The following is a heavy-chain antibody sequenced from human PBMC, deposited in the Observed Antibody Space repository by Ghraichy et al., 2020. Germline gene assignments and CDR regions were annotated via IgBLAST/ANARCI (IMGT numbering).Heavy chain of an antibody. V-gene: IGHV4-59*08. CDR3: ARRLYSSGWSDAFDI. D-gene: IGHD6-19*01. CDR1: GGAISTYY. CDR2: IFFSGST. Sequence: SETLSLTCTVSGGAISTYYWSWLRQPPGKGLEWLGHIFFSGSTHYNPSLKSRITISEDSSKSQFSLKLGSVTAADTAVYYCARRLYSSGWSDAFDIWGQGTMVTVSS. J-gene: IGHJ3*02.